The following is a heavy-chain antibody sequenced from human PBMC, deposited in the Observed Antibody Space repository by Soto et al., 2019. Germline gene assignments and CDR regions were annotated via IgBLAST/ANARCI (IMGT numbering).Heavy chain of an antibody. CDR2: MYYGGST. V-gene: IGHV4-61*08. CDR1: GGSVSSGGYF. Sequence: QVQLQESGPGLVKPSETLSLTCTVSGGSVSSGGYFWSWIRQPPGKGLEWIAFMYYGGSTNYNPSLNSRASISIDTSKNQFSLKLNSVTAADTAVYYCARESKWATNNWFDPWGQGTLVTVSA. CDR3: ARESKWATNNWFDP. D-gene: IGHD1-26*01. J-gene: IGHJ5*02.